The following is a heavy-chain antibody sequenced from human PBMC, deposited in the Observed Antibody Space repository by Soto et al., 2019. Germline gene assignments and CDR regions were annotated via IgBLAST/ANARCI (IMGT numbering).Heavy chain of an antibody. V-gene: IGHV4-38-2*01. D-gene: IGHD6-13*01. CDR1: GYSISSGYY. CDR3: ARHGVQQQLGGDWFDP. CDR2: IYHSGST. Sequence: SETLSLTCAVSGYSISSGYYWGWIRQPPGKGLEWIGSIYHSGSTYYNPSLKSRVTISVDTSKNQFSLKLSSVTAADTAVYYCARHGVQQQLGGDWFDPWGQGTLVTVSS. J-gene: IGHJ5*02.